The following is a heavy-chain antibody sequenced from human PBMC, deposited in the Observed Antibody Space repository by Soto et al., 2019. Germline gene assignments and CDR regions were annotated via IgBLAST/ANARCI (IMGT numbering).Heavy chain of an antibody. CDR2: INPSGGSK. J-gene: IGHJ5*02. D-gene: IGHD3-3*01. CDR3: ARGPRITIFGVVTRNWFDP. V-gene: IGHV1-46*03. CDR1: GYTFTSYY. Sequence: QVQLVQSGAEVKKPGASVKVSCKASGYTFTSYYMHWVRQAPGQGLEWMGIINPSGGSKSYAQKFQGRVTMTRDTSTSTVYMELSSLRSEDTAVYYCARGPRITIFGVVTRNWFDPWGQGTLVTVSS.